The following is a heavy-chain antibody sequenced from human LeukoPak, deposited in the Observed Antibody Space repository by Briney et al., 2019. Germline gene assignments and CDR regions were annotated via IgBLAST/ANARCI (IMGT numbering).Heavy chain of an antibody. CDR1: GYSFTSYW. Sequence: GESLKISCKGSGYSFTSYWIGWVRQMPGKGLKWMGIIYPGDFDARYSPSFQGQVTISADKSISTAYLQWSSLKASDTAMYYCARRRDLYSGSYYPFDYWGQGTLVTVSS. CDR2: IYPGDFDA. V-gene: IGHV5-51*01. CDR3: ARRRDLYSGSYYPFDY. D-gene: IGHD1-26*01. J-gene: IGHJ4*02.